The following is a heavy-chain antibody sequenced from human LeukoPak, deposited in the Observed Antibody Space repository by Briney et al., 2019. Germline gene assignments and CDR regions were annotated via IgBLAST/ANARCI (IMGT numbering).Heavy chain of an antibody. Sequence: GGSLRLSCAASGFTFSSYSMNWVRQAPGKGLEWVSYISSSSSTIYYADSVKGRFTISRDNAKNSLYLQMNSLRDEDTAVYYCASQHYDFWSGSRYGMDVWGQGTTVTVSS. CDR1: GFTFSSYS. V-gene: IGHV3-48*02. D-gene: IGHD3-3*01. CDR2: ISSSSSTI. CDR3: ASQHYDFWSGSRYGMDV. J-gene: IGHJ6*02.